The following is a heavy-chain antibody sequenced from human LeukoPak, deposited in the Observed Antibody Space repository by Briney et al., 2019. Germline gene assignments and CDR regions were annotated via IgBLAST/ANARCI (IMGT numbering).Heavy chain of an antibody. CDR3: ATKYHYYDSSGYYPEDAFDI. J-gene: IGHJ3*02. V-gene: IGHV1-24*01. Sequence: ASVKVSCKVSGYTLTELSMHWVRQAPGKGLEWMGGLDPEDGETIYAQKFQGRVTMTEDTSTDTAYMELSSLRSEDTAVYYCATKYHYYDSSGYYPEDAFDIWGQGTMVTVSS. CDR2: LDPEDGET. CDR1: GYTLTELS. D-gene: IGHD3-22*01.